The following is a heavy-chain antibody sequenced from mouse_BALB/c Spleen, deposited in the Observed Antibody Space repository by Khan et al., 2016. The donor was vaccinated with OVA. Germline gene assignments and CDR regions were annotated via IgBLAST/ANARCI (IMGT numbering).Heavy chain of an antibody. V-gene: IGHV2-6-1*01. CDR1: GFSLTDYG. Sequence: VQLQESGPGLVAPSQSLSITCTISGFSLTDYGVHWVRQPPGRGLEWLVVIWSDGSTTYNSALKSRLSIIKDNSKSQIFLKMNRLQTDDTAMYYCDRQPCYHYCVMDYWGQGTSVTVSS. CDR2: IWSDGST. J-gene: IGHJ4*01. CDR3: DRQPCYHYCVMDY.